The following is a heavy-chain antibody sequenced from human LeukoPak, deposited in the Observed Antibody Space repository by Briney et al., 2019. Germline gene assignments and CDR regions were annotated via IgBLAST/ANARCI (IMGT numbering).Heavy chain of an antibody. CDR3: AILAMYYDSSGYTFDY. V-gene: IGHV3-30*03. J-gene: IGHJ4*02. Sequence: GGSLRLSCAASGFTFSSYGMHWVRQAPGKGLEWVAVISHDGSNKYYADSVKGRFTISRDNSKNTLYLQMNSLRAEDTAVYYCAILAMYYDSSGYTFDYWGQGTLVTVSS. CDR2: ISHDGSNK. CDR1: GFTFSSYG. D-gene: IGHD3-22*01.